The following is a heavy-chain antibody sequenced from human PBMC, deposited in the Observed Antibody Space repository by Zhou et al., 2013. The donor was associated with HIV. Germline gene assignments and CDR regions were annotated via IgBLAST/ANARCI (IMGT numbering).Heavy chain of an antibody. CDR2: ILPIFGTA. D-gene: IGHD2-2*01. CDR1: GGTFSNYA. V-gene: IGHV1-69*05. CDR3: ARGRVPPYCSNTSCYPFDY. J-gene: IGHJ4*02. Sequence: QVQLVQSGAEVKKPGSSVKVSCKVSGGTFSNYAINWVRQAPGQGLEWMGRILPIFGTADYAQKFQGRVTIITDKSTSTVYMDLSSLRSGDTAMYFCARGRVPPYCSNTSCYPFDYWGQGTLVTVSS.